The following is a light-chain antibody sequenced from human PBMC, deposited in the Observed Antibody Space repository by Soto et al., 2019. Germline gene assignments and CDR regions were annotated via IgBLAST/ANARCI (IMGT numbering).Light chain of an antibody. CDR3: LQASQTPLFP. Sequence: DIVMTQSPLSLPVTPGEPASISCRSSQSLLHSNGYNYLDWYLQKPGQSPQLLIYLGSNRASGVPDRFSGSGSGTDFTLKISRVEAEDVGVYYCLQASQTPLFPFGPET. CDR1: QSLLHSNGYNY. J-gene: IGKJ3*01. CDR2: LGS. V-gene: IGKV2-28*01.